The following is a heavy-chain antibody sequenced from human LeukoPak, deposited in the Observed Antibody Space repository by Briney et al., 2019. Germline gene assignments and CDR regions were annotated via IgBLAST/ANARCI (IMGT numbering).Heavy chain of an antibody. J-gene: IGHJ3*02. V-gene: IGHV4-59*01. CDR2: IYYSGST. CDR3: ARDSGSSGWYGGAFDI. Sequence: PSETLSLTCTVSGGSISSYYWSWIRQPPGKGLEWIGYIYYSGSTNYNPSLKSRVTISVDTSKNQFSLKLSSVTAADTAVYYCARDSGSSGWYGGAFDIWGQGTMVTVSS. D-gene: IGHD6-19*01. CDR1: GGSISSYY.